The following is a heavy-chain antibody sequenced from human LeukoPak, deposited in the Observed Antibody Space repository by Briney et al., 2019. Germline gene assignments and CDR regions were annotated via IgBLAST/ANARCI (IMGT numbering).Heavy chain of an antibody. V-gene: IGHV3-21*01. Sequence: GGSLRLSCVASGFTFSSYSMTWVRQAPGKGLEWVSSISSSSSYIYYADSVKGRFTISRDNAKNSLYLQMNSLRAEDTAVYYCARVISVAGYDYWGQGTLVTVSS. J-gene: IGHJ4*02. D-gene: IGHD6-19*01. CDR3: ARVISVAGYDY. CDR1: GFTFSSYS. CDR2: ISSSSSYI.